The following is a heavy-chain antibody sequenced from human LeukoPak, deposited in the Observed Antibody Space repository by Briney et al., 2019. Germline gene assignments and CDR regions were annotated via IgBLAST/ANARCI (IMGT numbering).Heavy chain of an antibody. D-gene: IGHD4-23*01. CDR2: ISYSISAT. CDR1: GFTFSSYD. Sequence: PGGSLRLSCAASGFTFSSYDMNWVRQAPGKGLEWVSFISYSISATRYADSVKGRFTISRDNPKNTLYLQMNSLRAEDTAVYYCARDWDYGGQTPSFDYWGQGTLVTVSS. J-gene: IGHJ4*02. CDR3: ARDWDYGGQTPSFDY. V-gene: IGHV3-48*01.